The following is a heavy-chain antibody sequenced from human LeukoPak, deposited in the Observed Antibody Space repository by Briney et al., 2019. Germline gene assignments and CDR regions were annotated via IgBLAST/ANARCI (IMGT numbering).Heavy chain of an antibody. CDR2: MNPNSGNT. D-gene: IGHD3-10*01. CDR3: ARGRNLYYGSGSYGGY. J-gene: IGHJ4*02. CDR1: GYTFTSYD. V-gene: IGHV1-8*01. Sequence: ASVKVSCKASGYTFTSYDINWVRQATGQGLEWMGWMNPNSGNTGYAQKFQGRVTMTRNTSISTAYMELSSLRSEDTAVYYCARGRNLYYGSGSYGGYWGQGTLVTVSS.